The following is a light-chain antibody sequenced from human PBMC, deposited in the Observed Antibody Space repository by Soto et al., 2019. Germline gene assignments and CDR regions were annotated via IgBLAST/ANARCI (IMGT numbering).Light chain of an antibody. CDR2: GAS. CDR3: QNYGSPPVT. V-gene: IGKV3-20*01. CDR1: PSVSGNF. J-gene: IGKJ4*01. Sequence: DMGLTQSPGTLSLSPGEMATLSCIASPSVSGNFLAWYQQKPGQAPRLLIYGASVRATGVPDRFSGGGSGTDFTLTISGLEPDDFAQYFCQNYGSPPVTFGGGTK.